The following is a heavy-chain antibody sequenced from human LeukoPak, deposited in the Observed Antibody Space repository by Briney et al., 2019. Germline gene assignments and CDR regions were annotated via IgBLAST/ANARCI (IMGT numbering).Heavy chain of an antibody. V-gene: IGHV3-33*01. CDR3: AREGQPRKWYYYGMDV. CDR1: GFTFSSYG. Sequence: GGSLRLSCAASGFTFSSYGMHWVRQAPGKGLEWVAVIWYDGSNKYYADSVKGRFTISRDNSKNTLYLQMNSLRAEDTAVYYCAREGQPRKWYYYGMDVWGQGTTVTVSS. J-gene: IGHJ6*02. D-gene: IGHD1-26*01. CDR2: IWYDGSNK.